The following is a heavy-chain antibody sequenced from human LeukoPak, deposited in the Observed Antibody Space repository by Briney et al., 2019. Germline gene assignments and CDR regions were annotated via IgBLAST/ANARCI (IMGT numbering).Heavy chain of an antibody. CDR3: SRRYDSSAYYTY. J-gene: IGHJ4*02. Sequence: GEPLQISSKGSGYSFTSYWIGWVRPMPGKGLEWMGINYPGGSDTRYCPSFQGQVTISADKSISTAYLQWSSLKASDTAMYYCSRRYDSSAYYTYWGQGTLVTVSS. CDR1: GYSFTSYW. CDR2: NYPGGSDT. D-gene: IGHD3-22*01. V-gene: IGHV5-51*01.